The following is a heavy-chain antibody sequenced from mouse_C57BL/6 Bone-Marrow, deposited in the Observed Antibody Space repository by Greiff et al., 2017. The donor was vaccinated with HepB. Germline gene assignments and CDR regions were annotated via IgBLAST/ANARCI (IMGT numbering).Heavy chain of an antibody. CDR2: INPSTGGT. J-gene: IGHJ3*01. Sequence: VQLQQSGPELVKPGASVKISCKASGYSFTGYYMNWVKQSPEKSLEWIGEINPSTGGTTYNQKFKAKATLTVDKSSSTAYMQPKSLTWEDSAVYYCAGRGWGTFAYWGEGTLVTVSA. V-gene: IGHV1-42*01. CDR3: AGRGWGTFAY. D-gene: IGHD1-1*02. CDR1: GYSFTGYY.